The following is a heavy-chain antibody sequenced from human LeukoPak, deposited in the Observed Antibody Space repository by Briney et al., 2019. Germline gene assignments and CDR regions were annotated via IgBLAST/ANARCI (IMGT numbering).Heavy chain of an antibody. CDR3: ARSGISYSSSWYRYYYGMDV. V-gene: IGHV1-69*13. Sequence: SVKVSCKASGGTFSSYAISWVRQAPGQGLEWMGGIIPIFGTANYAQKFQGRVTITADESTSTAYMELSNLRSEDTAVYYCARSGISYSSSWYRYYYGMDVWGKGTTVTVSS. D-gene: IGHD6-13*01. CDR2: IIPIFGTA. J-gene: IGHJ6*04. CDR1: GGTFSSYA.